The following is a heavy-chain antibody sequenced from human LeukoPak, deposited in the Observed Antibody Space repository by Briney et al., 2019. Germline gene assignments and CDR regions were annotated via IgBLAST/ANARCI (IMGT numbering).Heavy chain of an antibody. CDR3: TRGYSGASIYAFDI. J-gene: IGHJ3*02. V-gene: IGHV3-72*01. D-gene: IGHD5-12*01. Sequence: PGGSLRLSCAASGFTFSSYSMNWVRQAPGKGLEWVGRSANKADSYTTEYAASVKGRFTISRDDSKNPMFLQMNSLKIEDTAVYYCTRGYSGASIYAFDIWGLGTMVTVSS. CDR1: GFTFSSYS. CDR2: SANKADSYTT.